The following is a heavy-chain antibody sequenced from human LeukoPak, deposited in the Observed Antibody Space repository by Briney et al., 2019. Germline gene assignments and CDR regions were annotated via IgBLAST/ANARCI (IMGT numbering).Heavy chain of an antibody. CDR2: IYHSGST. CDR1: GGSISSSSYY. D-gene: IGHD3-3*01. CDR3: ARDRRDDFWSGYYMGDKNRFDP. Sequence: PSETLSLTCTVSGGSISSSSYYWGWIRQPPGKGLEWIGSIYHSGSTYYNPSLKSRVTISVDTSKNQFSLKLSSVTAADTAVYYCARDRRDDFWSGYYMGDKNRFDPWGQGTLVTVSS. J-gene: IGHJ5*02. V-gene: IGHV4-39*07.